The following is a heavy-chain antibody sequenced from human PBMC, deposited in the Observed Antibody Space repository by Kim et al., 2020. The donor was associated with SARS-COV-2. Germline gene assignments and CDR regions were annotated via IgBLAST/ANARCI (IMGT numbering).Heavy chain of an antibody. J-gene: IGHJ4*02. V-gene: IGHV1-18*01. CDR3: ARDPFDY. CDR2: YTGNK. Sequence: YTGNKNMERKVQGRGTMTTDTSTSTAYMGLRSLRSDDTAIYYCARDPFDYWGQGTLVTVSS.